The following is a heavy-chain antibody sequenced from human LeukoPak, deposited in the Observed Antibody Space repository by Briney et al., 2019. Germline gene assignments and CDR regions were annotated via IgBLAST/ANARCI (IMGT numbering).Heavy chain of an antibody. CDR1: GGSISSSDYY. CDR2: MSYSGSS. CDR3: ARETRIAAREWIFDY. Sequence: SETLSLTCTVSGGSISSSDYYWGWIRQPPGKGLEWIGTMSYSGSSHYTPSLESRVTISVDTSKNQFSLKLSSVTAADTAVYYCARETRIAAREWIFDYWGQGTLVTVSS. V-gene: IGHV4-39*07. J-gene: IGHJ4*02. D-gene: IGHD6-6*01.